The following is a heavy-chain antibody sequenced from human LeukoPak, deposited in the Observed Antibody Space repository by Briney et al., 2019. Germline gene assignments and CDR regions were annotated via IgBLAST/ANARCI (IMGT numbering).Heavy chain of an antibody. CDR3: ARVQLIVVVPAAMHRWFDP. V-gene: IGHV4-4*02. CDR1: GGSISSSNW. J-gene: IGHJ5*02. Sequence: SGTLSLTCAVSGGSISSSNWWSWVRQPPGKGLEWIGEIYHSGSTNYNPSLKSRVTISVDKSKNQFSLKLSSVTAADTAVYYCARVQLIVVVPAAMHRWFDPWGQGILVTVSS. D-gene: IGHD2-2*01. CDR2: IYHSGST.